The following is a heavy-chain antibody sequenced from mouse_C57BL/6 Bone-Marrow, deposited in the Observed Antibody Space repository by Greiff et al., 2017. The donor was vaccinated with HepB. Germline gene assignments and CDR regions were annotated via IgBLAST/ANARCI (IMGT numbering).Heavy chain of an antibody. V-gene: IGHV10-1*01. D-gene: IGHD1-1*01. CDR1: GFSFNTYA. Sequence: EVMLVESGGGLVQPKGSLKLSCAASGFSFNTYAMNWVRQAPGKGLEWVARIRSKSNNYATYYADSVKDRFTISRDDSESMLYLQMNNLKTEDTAMYYCVRQGVLRYFDVWGTGTTVTVSS. J-gene: IGHJ1*03. CDR2: IRSKSNNYAT. CDR3: VRQGVLRYFDV.